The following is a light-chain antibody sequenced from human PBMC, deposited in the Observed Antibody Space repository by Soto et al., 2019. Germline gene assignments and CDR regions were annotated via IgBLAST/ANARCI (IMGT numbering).Light chain of an antibody. V-gene: IGKV1-5*01. Sequence: DIQMTQSPSTLSASVGDRVTITCRASQSISNWLAWYQQKPGKAPKLLLYAASSLESGVPSRLSGSGSGTEFPLTISSLQPDDFATYYCQQYNSYSPMYTFGQGTKLEIK. J-gene: IGKJ2*01. CDR2: AAS. CDR3: QQYNSYSPMYT. CDR1: QSISNW.